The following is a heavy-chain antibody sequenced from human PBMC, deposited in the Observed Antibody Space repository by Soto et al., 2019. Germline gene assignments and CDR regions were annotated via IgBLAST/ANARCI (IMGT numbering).Heavy chain of an antibody. J-gene: IGHJ6*02. CDR3: ARDWSQRSLISARLYYYDGKDV. Sequence: SVKVSCKASGGTFSSYAISWVRQAPGQGLEWMVGIIPTFGTANYAQKFPGRVTITADESTSTAYMELSSLRSEDTAVYYCARDWSQRSLISARLYYYDGKDVWGQGTTVTVSS. D-gene: IGHD6-6*01. V-gene: IGHV1-69*13. CDR2: IIPTFGTA. CDR1: GGTFSSYA.